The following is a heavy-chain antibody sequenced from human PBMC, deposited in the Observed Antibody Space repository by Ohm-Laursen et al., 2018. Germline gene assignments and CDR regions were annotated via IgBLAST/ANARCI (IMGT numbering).Heavy chain of an antibody. Sequence: SLRLSCTASGFTFSSYAMHWVRQAPGKGLEYVSAISSNGGSTYYANSVKGRFIISRDNSKNTLYLQMGSLRAEDMAVYYCARGFLYDAFDIWGQGTMVTVSS. CDR2: ISSNGGST. J-gene: IGHJ3*02. D-gene: IGHD2/OR15-2a*01. CDR3: ARGFLYDAFDI. V-gene: IGHV3-64*01. CDR1: GFTFSSYA.